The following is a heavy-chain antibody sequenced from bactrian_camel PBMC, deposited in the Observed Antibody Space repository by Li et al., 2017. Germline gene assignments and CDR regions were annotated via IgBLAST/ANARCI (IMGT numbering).Heavy chain of an antibody. V-gene: IGHV3S40*01. J-gene: IGHJ6*01. CDR3: VRPMGSFGDFAY. D-gene: IGHD3*01. CDR1: GFAFSVHP. CDR2: IDSDGGRT. Sequence: VQLVESGGGLVQPGGSLTLSCAAAGFAFSVHPMGWLRQAPGKGIEWVSGIDSDGGRTEYATSVKGRFTISRDNAKNTVFLQMTSLKPEDTAGYYCVRPMGSFGDFAYWGQGTQVTVS.